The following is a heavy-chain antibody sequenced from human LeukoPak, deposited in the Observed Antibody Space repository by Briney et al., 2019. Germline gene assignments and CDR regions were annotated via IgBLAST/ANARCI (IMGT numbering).Heavy chain of an antibody. CDR3: ARETVAGPHFDY. Sequence: GGSLRLSCAASGFTFSSYWMHWVRQAPGKGLVWVSRINSDGSSTSYADSVKGRSTISRDNAKNTLYLQMNSLRAEDTAVYYCARETVAGPHFDYWGQGTLVTVSS. CDR1: GFTFSSYW. CDR2: INSDGSST. D-gene: IGHD6-19*01. J-gene: IGHJ4*02. V-gene: IGHV3-74*01.